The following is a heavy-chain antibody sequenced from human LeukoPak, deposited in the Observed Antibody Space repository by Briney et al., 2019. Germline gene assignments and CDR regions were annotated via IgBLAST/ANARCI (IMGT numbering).Heavy chain of an antibody. CDR3: ARRRYGMDV. J-gene: IGHJ6*02. CDR2: IYHSGST. Sequence: SETLSLTCTVSGGSISSGYYWGWIRQPPGKGLEWIGSIYHSGSTYYNPSLKSRVTISVDTSKNQFSLKLNSVTAADTAVYYCARRRYGMDVWGQGTTVTVSS. CDR1: GGSISSGYY. V-gene: IGHV4-38-2*02.